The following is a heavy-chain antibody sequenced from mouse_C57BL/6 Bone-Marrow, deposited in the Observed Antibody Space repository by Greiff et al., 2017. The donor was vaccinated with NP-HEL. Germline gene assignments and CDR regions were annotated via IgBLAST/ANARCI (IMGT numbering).Heavy chain of an antibody. CDR1: GFSLTSYG. CDR2: IWSGGST. Sequence: VKLMESGPGLVQPSQSLSITCTVSGFSLTSYGVHWVRQSPGKGLEWLGVIWSGGSTDYNAAFISRLSISKDNSKSQVFFKMNSLQADDTAIYYCATPWYFDVWGTGTTVTVSS. J-gene: IGHJ1*03. V-gene: IGHV2-2*01. CDR3: ATPWYFDV.